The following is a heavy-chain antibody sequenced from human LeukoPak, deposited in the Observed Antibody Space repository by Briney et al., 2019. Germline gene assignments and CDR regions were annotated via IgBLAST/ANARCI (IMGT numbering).Heavy chain of an antibody. V-gene: IGHV4-4*07. CDR1: GGSISGYY. CDR3: ARQLAAAGTAGLDY. D-gene: IGHD6-13*01. J-gene: IGHJ4*02. CDR2: IYTSGST. Sequence: SETLSLTCTVSGGSISGYYWSWIRQPAGKGLEWIGRIYTSGSTNYNPSLKSRVTMSVDTSKNQFSLKLSSVTAADTAVYCCARQLAAAGTAGLDYWGQGTLVTVSS.